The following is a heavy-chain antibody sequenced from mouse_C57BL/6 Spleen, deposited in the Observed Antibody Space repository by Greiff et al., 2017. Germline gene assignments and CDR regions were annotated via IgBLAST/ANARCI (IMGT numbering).Heavy chain of an antibody. V-gene: IGHV1-50*01. D-gene: IGHD1-1*01. J-gene: IGHJ1*03. Sequence: QVQLQQPGAELVKPGASVKLSCKASGYTFTSYWMQWVKQRPGQGLEWIGEIDPSDSYTNYNQKFKGKATLTVDTSSSTAYMQLNSLTSEDSAVYYCARKGHYYGSSYRGYFDVWGTGTTVTVSS. CDR2: IDPSDSYT. CDR1: GYTFTSYW. CDR3: ARKGHYYGSSYRGYFDV.